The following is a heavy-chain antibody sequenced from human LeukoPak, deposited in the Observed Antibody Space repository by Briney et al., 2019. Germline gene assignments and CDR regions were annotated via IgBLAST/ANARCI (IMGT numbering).Heavy chain of an antibody. V-gene: IGHV3-74*01. CDR2: INSDGSWT. J-gene: IGHJ4*02. CDR1: GNYW. CDR3: VSFYETY. Sequence: GGSLRLSCAASGNYWMHWVRQAPGKGLVWVSHINSDGSWTSYADSVKGRFTISKDNAKNRVYLQMNNLRVEDTAVYYCVSFYETYWGRGTLVTVSS. D-gene: IGHD2-2*01.